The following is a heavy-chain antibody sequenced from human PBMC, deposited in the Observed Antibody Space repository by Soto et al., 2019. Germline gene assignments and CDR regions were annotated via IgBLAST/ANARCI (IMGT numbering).Heavy chain of an antibody. V-gene: IGHV3-9*01. Sequence: SLRLSCAASGFTFDDYAMHWVRQAPGKGLEWVSGISWNSGSIGYADSVKGRFTISRDNAKNSLYLQMNSLRAEDTALYYCEKDTTAMVTCCFDPWGQGTLVTVSS. J-gene: IGHJ5*02. CDR3: EKDTTAMVTCCFDP. CDR2: ISWNSGSI. CDR1: GFTFDDYA. D-gene: IGHD5-18*01.